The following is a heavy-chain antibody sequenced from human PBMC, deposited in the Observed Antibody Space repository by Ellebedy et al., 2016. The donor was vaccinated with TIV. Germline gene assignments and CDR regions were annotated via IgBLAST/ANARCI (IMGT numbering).Heavy chain of an antibody. CDR2: ISGSGTRT. CDR3: AKGRSGTYIHHAFDY. V-gene: IGHV3-23*01. CDR1: GFTFSSYA. D-gene: IGHD1-14*01. Sequence: GESLKISCAASGFTFSSYAMCWVRQAPGKGLEWVSTISGSGTRTYYADSVKGRFTISRDNSRNTLYLQMNSLRADETAVYYCAKGRSGTYIHHAFDYWGQGTLVTVSS. J-gene: IGHJ4*02.